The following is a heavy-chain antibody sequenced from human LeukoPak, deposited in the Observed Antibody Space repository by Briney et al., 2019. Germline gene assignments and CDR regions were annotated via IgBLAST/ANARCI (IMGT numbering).Heavy chain of an antibody. CDR1: GFTVSSNY. V-gene: IGHV3-23*01. Sequence: GGSLRLSCAASGFTVSSNYMSWVRQAPGKGLEWVSATSGSGGSTYYADSVKGRFTISRDNSKNTLYLQMNSLRAEDTAVYYCAKVTYYDFWSGYSLDYWGQGTLVSVSS. D-gene: IGHD3-3*01. CDR3: AKVTYYDFWSGYSLDY. CDR2: TSGSGGST. J-gene: IGHJ4*02.